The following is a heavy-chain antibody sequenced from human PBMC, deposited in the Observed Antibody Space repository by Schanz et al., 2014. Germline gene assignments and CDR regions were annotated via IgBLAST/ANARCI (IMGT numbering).Heavy chain of an antibody. CDR1: GFAVDNYY. CDR2: ITYNGGTI. V-gene: IGHV3-11*04. D-gene: IGHD1-1*01. Sequence: VKMVESGGGLVKPGGSLRLSCAASGFAVDNYYMSCVRQAPGRGLEWISYITYNGGTIYYADSVKGRFTISRDNAKNSLYLEMNSLRAEDTALYYCARDRRNADLDYWGQGTLVIVSS. CDR3: ARDRRNADLDY. J-gene: IGHJ4*02.